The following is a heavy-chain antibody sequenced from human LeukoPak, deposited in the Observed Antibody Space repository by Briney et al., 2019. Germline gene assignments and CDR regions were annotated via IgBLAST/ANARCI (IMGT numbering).Heavy chain of an antibody. V-gene: IGHV4-39*01. CDR3: ARGPRITMIVVVD. CDR2: IYYSGST. D-gene: IGHD3-22*01. J-gene: IGHJ4*02. CDR1: GGSISSSSYY. Sequence: PSETLSLTCTVSGGSISSSSYYWGWIRQPPGKGLEWIGSIYYSGSTYHNPSLKSRVTISVDTSKNQFSLKLSSVTAADTAVYYCARGPRITMIVVVDWGQGTLVTVSS.